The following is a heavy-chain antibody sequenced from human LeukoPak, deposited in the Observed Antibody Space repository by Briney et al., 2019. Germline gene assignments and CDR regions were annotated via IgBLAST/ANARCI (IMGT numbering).Heavy chain of an antibody. J-gene: IGHJ6*02. Sequence: GSLRLSCAESGVALSSNSMSWGRQAPGEGLEWVLSISCSGYIYHADTVKGRFTLPRDNAKNSLYLQMNSLRADDTAVYYCARDRDGGNSRYYYYYGMDVWGQGTTVTVSS. CDR1: GVALSSNS. D-gene: IGHD4-23*01. CDR3: ARDRDGGNSRYYYYYGMDV. V-gene: IGHV3-21*01. CDR2: ISCSGYI.